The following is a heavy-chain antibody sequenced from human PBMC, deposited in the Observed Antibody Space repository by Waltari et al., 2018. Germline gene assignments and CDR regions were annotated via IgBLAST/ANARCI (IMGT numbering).Heavy chain of an antibody. J-gene: IGHJ6*02. D-gene: IGHD3-10*01. Sequence: QVQLQQWGAGLLKPSETLSLTCAVYGGSFSGYYWSWIRQPPGKGLEWIGEINHRGSTNYNPSLKGRVTISVDTSKNQFSLKLSSVTAADTAVYYCARKRITMVRGVILYYYGMDVWGQGTTVTVSS. CDR2: INHRGST. V-gene: IGHV4-34*01. CDR3: ARKRITMVRGVILYYYGMDV. CDR1: GGSFSGYY.